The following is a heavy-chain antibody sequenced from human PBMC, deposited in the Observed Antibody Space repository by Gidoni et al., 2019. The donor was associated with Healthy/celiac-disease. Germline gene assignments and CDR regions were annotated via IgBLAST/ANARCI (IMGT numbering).Heavy chain of an antibody. Sequence: SGKGLEWVGRIRSKANSYATAYAASVKGRFTISRDDSKNTAYLQMNSLKTEDTAVYYCTRWAPPYDSSGYYYFDYWGQGTLVTVSS. CDR3: TRWAPPYDSSGYYYFDY. V-gene: IGHV3-73*01. J-gene: IGHJ4*02. D-gene: IGHD3-22*01. CDR2: IRSKANSYAT.